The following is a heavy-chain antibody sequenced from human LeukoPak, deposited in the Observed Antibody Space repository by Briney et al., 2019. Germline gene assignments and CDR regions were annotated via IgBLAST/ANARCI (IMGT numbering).Heavy chain of an antibody. CDR2: IRSDGSNK. Sequence: GGSLRLSCAGSGFSFSSYGMHWVRQAPGKGLERMAFIRSDGSNKYYADSVKGRFTISRDNSKNTLYLQMNSLRAEDTAVYYCVKVDTWGQGTLVIVSS. D-gene: IGHD5-18*01. CDR1: GFSFSSYG. CDR3: VKVDT. V-gene: IGHV3-30*02. J-gene: IGHJ4*02.